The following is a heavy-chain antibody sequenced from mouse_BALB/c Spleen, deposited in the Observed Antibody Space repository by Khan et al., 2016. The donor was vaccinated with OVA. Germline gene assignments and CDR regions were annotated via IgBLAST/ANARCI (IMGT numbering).Heavy chain of an antibody. CDR2: ISSDGDYT. Sequence: EVELVESGGGLVKPGGSLKLSCAASGFTFSTYAMSWVRQTPEKRLEWVATISSDGDYTYYPDNVTGRFTISRDNAKNTLYLQMSGLRSEDTAMFYCTRLAYYYDSEGFAYWGQGTLVTVSA. J-gene: IGHJ3*01. V-gene: IGHV5-9-3*01. CDR3: TRLAYYYDSEGFAY. D-gene: IGHD1-1*01. CDR1: GFTFSTYA.